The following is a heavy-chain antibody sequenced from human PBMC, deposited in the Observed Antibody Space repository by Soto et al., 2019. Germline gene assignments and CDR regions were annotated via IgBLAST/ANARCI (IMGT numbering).Heavy chain of an antibody. J-gene: IGHJ6*02. CDR1: GFTFRTYT. CDR3: ARDRGYDAHDYYYNAMDV. CDR2: IRGFSPYT. D-gene: IGHD3-10*01. Sequence: PGESLRLSCISSGFTFRTYTMNWVRQAPGKGLEWVSGIRGFSPYTFYAESVRGRFTISRDNAKNSLFLQMDSLRAEDTAVYYCARDRGYDAHDYYYNAMDVWGQGNTVTVSS. V-gene: IGHV3-21*01.